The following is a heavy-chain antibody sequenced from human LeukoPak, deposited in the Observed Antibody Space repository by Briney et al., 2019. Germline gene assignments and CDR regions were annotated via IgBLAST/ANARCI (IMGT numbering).Heavy chain of an antibody. J-gene: IGHJ4*02. CDR1: GFTFGSYW. CDR3: ARASDVGTIDY. V-gene: IGHV3-7*04. Sequence: GGSLRLSCAASGFTFGSYWMSWVRQAPGKGLEWVANINEDGSEKYHVDSVKGRFTIPRDNAKNSLYLQMDSLTAADTAVYYCARASDVGTIDYWGQGTLVTVSS. D-gene: IGHD7-27*01. CDR2: INEDGSEK.